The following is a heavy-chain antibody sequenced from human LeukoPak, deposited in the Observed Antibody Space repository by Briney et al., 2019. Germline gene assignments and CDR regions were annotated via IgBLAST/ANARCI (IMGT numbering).Heavy chain of an antibody. J-gene: IGHJ6*02. D-gene: IGHD1-1*01. Sequence: SETLSLTCTVSGGSISSYYWSWIRQPPGKGLEWIGYIYYSGSTNYNPSLKSRVTISVDTSKNQFSLKLSSVTAADTAVYYCARVVTGVGNEMDVWGQGTTVTVSS. CDR1: GGSISSYY. V-gene: IGHV4-59*01. CDR2: IYYSGST. CDR3: ARVVTGVGNEMDV.